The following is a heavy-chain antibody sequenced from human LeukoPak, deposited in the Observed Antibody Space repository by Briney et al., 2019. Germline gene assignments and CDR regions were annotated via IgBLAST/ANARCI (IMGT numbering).Heavy chain of an antibody. CDR1: GGSFSGYY. D-gene: IGHD1-26*01. Sequence: PSETLSLTCAVYGGSFSGYYWSWIRQPPGKGLEWIGEINHSGSTNYNPSLKSRVTISVDTPENQFSLKLSSVTAADTAVYYCAREYPKGGSYRFDPWGQGTLVTVSS. CDR2: INHSGST. CDR3: AREYPKGGSYRFDP. V-gene: IGHV4-34*01. J-gene: IGHJ5*02.